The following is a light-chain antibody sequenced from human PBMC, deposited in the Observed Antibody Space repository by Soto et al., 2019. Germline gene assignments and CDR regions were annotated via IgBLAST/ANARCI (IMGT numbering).Light chain of an antibody. CDR3: SQYRRRGTQV. CDR1: SXDVGAYKY. Sequence: QSVLSLPASVSGSPGQSISISCTGTSXDVGAYKYVSWYQQYPGKAPKLMIYEVTNRPSGVSDSFSGSKSGNTASLTLSGLQAEDEADNYCSQYRRRGTQVFGTGTKV. CDR2: EVT. V-gene: IGLV2-14*01. J-gene: IGLJ1*01.